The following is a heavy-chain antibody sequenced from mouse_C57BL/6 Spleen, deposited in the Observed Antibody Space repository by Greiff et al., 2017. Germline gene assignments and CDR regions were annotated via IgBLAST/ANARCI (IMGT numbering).Heavy chain of an antibody. D-gene: IGHD1-1*01. Sequence: VQLKESGPGLVKPSQSLSLTCSVTGYSITSGYYWNWIRQFPGNKLEWMGYISYDGSNNYNPSLKNRISITRDTSKNQFFLKLNSVTTEDTATYYCARRELITTVVATDYWGQGTTLTVSS. CDR3: ARRELITTVVATDY. CDR1: GYSITSGYY. J-gene: IGHJ2*01. CDR2: ISYDGSN. V-gene: IGHV3-6*01.